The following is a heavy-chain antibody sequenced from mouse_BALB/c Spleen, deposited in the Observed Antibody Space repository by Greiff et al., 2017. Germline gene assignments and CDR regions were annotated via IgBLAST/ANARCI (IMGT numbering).Heavy chain of an antibody. V-gene: IGHV5-6-5*01. CDR3: AIDYDDPPYAMDY. CDR1: GFTFSSYA. D-gene: IGHD2-4*01. J-gene: IGHJ4*01. CDR2: ISSGGST. Sequence: EVKLMESGGGLVKPGGSLKLSCAASGFTFSSYAMSWVRQTPEKRLEWVASISSGGSTYYPESVKGRFTISRDSARNILYLQMSSLRSEDTAMYYGAIDYDDPPYAMDYWGQGTSVTVSS.